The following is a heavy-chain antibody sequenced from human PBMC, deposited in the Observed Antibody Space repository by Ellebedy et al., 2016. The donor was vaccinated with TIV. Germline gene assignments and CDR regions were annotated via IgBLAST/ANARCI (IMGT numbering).Heavy chain of an antibody. V-gene: IGHV6-1*01. J-gene: IGHJ6*04. CDR2: TYYRSKWYN. D-gene: IGHD1-26*01. CDR3: AREQGATNV. CDR1: GDSVSSNSAA. Sequence: SETLSLXXAISGDSVSSNSAAWSWIRQSPSRGLEWLGRTYYRSKWYNGYAVSVKSRITINPDTSKNQFSLQLSSVTPDDTAVYYCAREQGATNVWGKGTTVTVSS.